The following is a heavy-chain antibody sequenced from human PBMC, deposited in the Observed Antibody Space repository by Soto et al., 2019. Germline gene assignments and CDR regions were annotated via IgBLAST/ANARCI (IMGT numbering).Heavy chain of an antibody. CDR2: ISTSSGYI. CDR3: ARAPASYCGGDCFSMDY. D-gene: IGHD2-21*02. J-gene: IGHJ4*02. CDR1: GFPFSSYA. Sequence: EVQLVESGGDLVEPGGSLRLSCEASGFPFSSYAMNWVRQAPGKGLEWVSSISTSSGYIYFADSLRGRFTVSRDNAKNSLYLQMNSLTAEDTAEYYCARAPASYCGGDCFSMDYWGQGTLVIVSS. V-gene: IGHV3-21*02.